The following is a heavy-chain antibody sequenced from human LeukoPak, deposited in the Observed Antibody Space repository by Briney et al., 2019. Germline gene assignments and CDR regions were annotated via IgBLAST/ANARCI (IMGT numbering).Heavy chain of an antibody. CDR3: AGFRYCGGGTCPAYAFDI. V-gene: IGHV4-4*02. D-gene: IGHD2-15*01. J-gene: IGHJ3*02. CDR2: IYHSGST. Sequence: SGTLSLTCAVSGGSISSSNWWSWVRQPPGKGLEWIGEIYHSGSTNYNPSLKSRVTISVDKSKSQFSLRLTSVTAADTAVYYCAGFRYCGGGTCPAYAFDIWGQGTMVTVSS. CDR1: GGSISSSNW.